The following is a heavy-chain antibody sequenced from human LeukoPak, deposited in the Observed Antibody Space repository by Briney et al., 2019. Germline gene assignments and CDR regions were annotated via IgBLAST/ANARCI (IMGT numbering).Heavy chain of an antibody. J-gene: IGHJ4*02. CDR2: IKHKADGYTT. D-gene: IGHD3-22*01. CDR1: GGSISSSSYY. V-gene: IGHV3-72*01. Sequence: LSLTCTVSGGSISSSSYYWGWIRQPPGKGLEWVGRIKHKADGYTTEYAASVKGRFTISRDNAKNSLYLQMNSLRAEDTAVYYCARLYDSSDYFDYWGQGTLVTVSS. CDR3: ARLYDSSDYFDY.